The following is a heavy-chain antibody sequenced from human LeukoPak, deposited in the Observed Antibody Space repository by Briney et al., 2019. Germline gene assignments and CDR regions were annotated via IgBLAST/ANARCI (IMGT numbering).Heavy chain of an antibody. D-gene: IGHD3-3*01. CDR1: GFTFSSHW. Sequence: GGSLRLSCAASGFTFSSHWMSWVRQAPGKGLEWVANIKQDGSEEYYVDSVKGRFTISRDNTKNSLYLQMNSLRAEDTAVYYCARDRLNAFWSGDSWDYWGQGTLVTVSS. CDR3: ARDRLNAFWSGDSWDY. J-gene: IGHJ4*02. CDR2: IKQDGSEE. V-gene: IGHV3-7*01.